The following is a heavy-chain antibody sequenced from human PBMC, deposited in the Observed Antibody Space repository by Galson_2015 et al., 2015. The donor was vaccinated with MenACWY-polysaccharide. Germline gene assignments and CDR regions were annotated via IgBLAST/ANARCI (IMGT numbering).Heavy chain of an antibody. J-gene: IGHJ4*02. Sequence: SLRLCCAASGVNFSILVMTWVRQGPGKGLEWVSAISPGSQTTYYSDSVKGRFSISRDNSKDTLYLQMDSLRAEDTAVYYCVKGGWGDNWGQGTLVTVSS. D-gene: IGHD1-26*01. V-gene: IGHV3-23*01. CDR3: VKGGWGDN. CDR2: ISPGSQTT. CDR1: GVNFSILV.